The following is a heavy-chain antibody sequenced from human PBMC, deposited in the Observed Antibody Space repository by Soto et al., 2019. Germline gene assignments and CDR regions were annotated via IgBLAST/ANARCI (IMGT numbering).Heavy chain of an antibody. V-gene: IGHV3-30-3*01. CDR1: GFMFTGYA. CDR3: ARGRGLAARPQHLDY. CDR2: MSYDGSDK. J-gene: IGHJ4*02. Sequence: QVQLVESGGGVVQPGRSLRLSCEASGFMFTGYAMHWVRQAPGKGLEWVAVMSYDGSDKFYRASVKGRFTISRDISKNTLFLEMTSLRPEDTVLYFCARGRGLAARPQHLDYWGQGTLVTVSS. D-gene: IGHD6-6*01.